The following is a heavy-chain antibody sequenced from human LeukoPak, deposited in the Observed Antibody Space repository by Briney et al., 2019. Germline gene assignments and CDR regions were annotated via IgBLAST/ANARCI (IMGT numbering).Heavy chain of an antibody. Sequence: SETLSLTCAVYGGSFSGYYWSWIRQPPGKGLEWIGYIYHSGSTYYNPSPKSRVTISVDRSKNQFSLKLSSVTAADTAVYYCARVGYCSSTSCYNFDYWGQGTLVTVSS. CDR2: IYHSGST. CDR1: GGSFSGYY. CDR3: ARVGYCSSTSCYNFDY. D-gene: IGHD2-2*01. V-gene: IGHV4-34*01. J-gene: IGHJ4*02.